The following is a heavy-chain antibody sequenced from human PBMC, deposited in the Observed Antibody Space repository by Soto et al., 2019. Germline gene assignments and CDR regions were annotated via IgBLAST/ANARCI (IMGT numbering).Heavy chain of an antibody. V-gene: IGHV1-69*08. CDR1: GGTFSSYT. CDR2: IIPILGIA. J-gene: IGHJ4*02. D-gene: IGHD6-6*01. Sequence: QVQLVQSGAEVKKPGSSVKVSCKASGGTFSSYTISWVRQAPGQGLEWMGRIIPILGIANYAQKFQGRVTITADKSTSTAYMELSSLRSEDTAVYYCAREGGKEYSGSSPFFDYWGQGTLVTVSS. CDR3: AREGGKEYSGSSPFFDY.